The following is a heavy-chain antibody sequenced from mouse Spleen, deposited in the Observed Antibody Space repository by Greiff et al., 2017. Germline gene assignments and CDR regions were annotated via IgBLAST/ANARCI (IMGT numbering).Heavy chain of an antibody. CDR3: TTPYYYGSSPWYFDV. Sequence: EVHLVESGAELVRPGASVKLSCTASGFNIKDDYMHWVKQRPEQGLEWIGWIDPENGDTEYASKFQGKATITADTSSNTAYLQLSSLTSEDTAVYYCTTPYYYGSSPWYFDVWGTGTTVTVSS. V-gene: IGHV14-4*01. J-gene: IGHJ1*03. D-gene: IGHD1-1*01. CDR1: GFNIKDDY. CDR2: IDPENGDT.